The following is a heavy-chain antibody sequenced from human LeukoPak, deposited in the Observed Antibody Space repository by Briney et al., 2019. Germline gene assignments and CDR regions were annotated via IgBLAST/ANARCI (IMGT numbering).Heavy chain of an antibody. J-gene: IGHJ6*02. CDR2: ISSSSSYI. CDR3: ARDPISYYYDSSGYLKFPYYYGMDV. V-gene: IGHV3-21*01. D-gene: IGHD3-22*01. Sequence: PGGSLRLSCAASGFTFSSYSMNWVRQAPGKGLECVSSISSSSSYIYYADSVKGRFTISRDNAKNSLYLQMNSLRAEDTAVYYCARDPISYYYDSSGYLKFPYYYGMDVWGQGTTVTVSS. CDR1: GFTFSSYS.